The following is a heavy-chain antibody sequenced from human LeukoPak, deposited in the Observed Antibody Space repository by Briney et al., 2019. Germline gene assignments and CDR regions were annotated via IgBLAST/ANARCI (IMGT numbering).Heavy chain of an antibody. J-gene: IGHJ4*02. CDR1: GFTFSGSA. V-gene: IGHV3-73*01. CDR3: ARGWGGYDSSGYPLRYFDY. CDR2: IRSKANSYAT. Sequence: PGGSLRLSCAASGFTFSGSAMHWVRQASGKGLEWVGRIRSKANSYATAYAASVKGRFTISRDDSKNTAYLQMNSLKTEDTAVYYCARGWGGYDSSGYPLRYFDYWGQGTLVTVSS. D-gene: IGHD3-22*01.